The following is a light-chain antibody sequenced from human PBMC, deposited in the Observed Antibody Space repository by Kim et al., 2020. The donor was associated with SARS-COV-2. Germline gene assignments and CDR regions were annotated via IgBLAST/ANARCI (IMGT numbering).Light chain of an antibody. Sequence: SYELTQPPSVSVFLGQTARITCGGDNIGTLNVCWYQQKPGQSPVLVMSKDSKRPSGIPERFSGSNSGNTATLTISRAQAEDEADYYCQAWDSSTGEVFG. CDR1: NIGTLN. J-gene: IGLJ1*01. V-gene: IGLV3-9*01. CDR3: QAWDSSTGEV. CDR2: KDS.